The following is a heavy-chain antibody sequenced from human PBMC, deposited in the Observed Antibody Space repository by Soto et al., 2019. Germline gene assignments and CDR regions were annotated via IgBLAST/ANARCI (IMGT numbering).Heavy chain of an antibody. V-gene: IGHV3-23*01. CDR2: ITGGGEGT. J-gene: IGHJ3*01. CDR1: GLTFRSFA. D-gene: IGHD5-12*01. Sequence: EVQLLESGGGLVQPGGSLSLPFAASGLTFRSFAIIWVRRAPGKGLEWVSTITGGGEGTDYADPVKDRFTIHRDNAKYTLYLQMNSPRDEDTAIDYCARKGPSSLKTYCPYSGCHYAFDLWGQGTMVTVSS. CDR3: ARKGPSSLKTYCPYSGCHYAFDL.